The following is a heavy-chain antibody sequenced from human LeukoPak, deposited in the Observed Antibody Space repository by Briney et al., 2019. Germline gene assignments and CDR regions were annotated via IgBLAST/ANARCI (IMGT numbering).Heavy chain of an antibody. Sequence: QPGGSLRLSCAASGFSFSSYWMTWVRQAPGKGLEWVANIKQDGSEKYYVDSVKGRFTISRDNAKNSLYLQMNSLRAEDTAVYYCARDSLPGDILTGIDAFGIWGQGTMVTVSS. CDR2: IKQDGSEK. CDR1: GFSFSSYW. J-gene: IGHJ3*02. V-gene: IGHV3-7*01. CDR3: ARDSLPGDILTGIDAFGI. D-gene: IGHD3-9*01.